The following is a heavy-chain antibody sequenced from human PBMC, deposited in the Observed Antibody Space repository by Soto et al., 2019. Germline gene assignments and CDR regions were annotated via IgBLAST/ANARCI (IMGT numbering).Heavy chain of an antibody. D-gene: IGHD1-1*01. J-gene: IGHJ3*02. CDR3: ARRRYNWNDVGAGAFDI. CDR1: AGSISSSSYY. CDR2: IYYTGNA. Sequence: SETLSLTCSVSAGSISSSSYYWDWIRQPPGKGLEWIGAIYYTGNAYYSPSLKSRVTILVDTSKNQFYLKVRSVTAADMAVYYCARRRYNWNDVGAGAFDIWGQGTMVTVSS. V-gene: IGHV4-39*01.